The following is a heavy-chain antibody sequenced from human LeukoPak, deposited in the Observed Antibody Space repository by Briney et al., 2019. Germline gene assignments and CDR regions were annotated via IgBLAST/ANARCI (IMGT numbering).Heavy chain of an antibody. D-gene: IGHD3-22*01. CDR3: ARESRSDYDSSGYGAFDI. CDR2: IIPILGIA. J-gene: IGHJ3*02. V-gene: IGHV1-69*04. Sequence: ASVKVSCKASGGTFSSYAISWVRQAPGQGLEWMGRIIPILGIANYAQKFQGRVTITADKSTSTAYMELSSLRSEDTAVYYCARESRSDYDSSGYGAFDIWGQGTMVTVSS. CDR1: GGTFSSYA.